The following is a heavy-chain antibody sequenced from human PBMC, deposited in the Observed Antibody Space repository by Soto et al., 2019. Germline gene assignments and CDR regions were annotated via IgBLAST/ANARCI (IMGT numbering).Heavy chain of an antibody. CDR3: ASGGYSYGPYYYYGMDV. CDR1: GFTFSNYA. Sequence: GGSLRLSCAASGFTFSNYAMHWVRQAPGKGLEWLAIISYDGDNEYYADSVRGRFTISRDNSKNTLYLQMNSLRAEDTAVYYCASGGYSYGPYYYYGMDVWGQGTTVTVSS. J-gene: IGHJ6*02. CDR2: ISYDGDNE. D-gene: IGHD5-18*01. V-gene: IGHV3-30*03.